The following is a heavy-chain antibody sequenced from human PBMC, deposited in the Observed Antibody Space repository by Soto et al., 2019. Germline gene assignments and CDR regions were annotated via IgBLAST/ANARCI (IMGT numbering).Heavy chain of an antibody. D-gene: IGHD3-22*01. Sequence: QVQLVESGGGVVQPERSQRLSCVASDFTFGSYVMHWVRQAPGKGLQWVALISFDGSSQYYADSVKGRFTISRDNSRNTMYLQMDLLRPEDTAVYYCAREMIPMIMGGMSALDVWGHGTTVTVS. CDR1: DFTFGSYV. J-gene: IGHJ6*02. V-gene: IGHV3-30*03. CDR2: ISFDGSSQ. CDR3: AREMIPMIMGGMSALDV.